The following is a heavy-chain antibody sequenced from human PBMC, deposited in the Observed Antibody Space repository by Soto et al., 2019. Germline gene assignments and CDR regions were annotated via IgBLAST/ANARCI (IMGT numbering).Heavy chain of an antibody. Sequence: QVQLQESGPGLVKPSETLSLTCTVSGGSISSYYWSWIRQPPGKGLEWIGYIYYSGSTNYNPSLKSRVTISVDTSKNQFSLKLSSVTAADTAVYYCAREAVDTAIDHWGQGTLVTVSS. J-gene: IGHJ4*02. CDR1: GGSISSYY. D-gene: IGHD5-18*01. CDR3: AREAVDTAIDH. V-gene: IGHV4-59*01. CDR2: IYYSGST.